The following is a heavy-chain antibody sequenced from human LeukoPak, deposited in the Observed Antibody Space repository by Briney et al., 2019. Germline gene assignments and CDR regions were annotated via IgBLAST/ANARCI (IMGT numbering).Heavy chain of an antibody. D-gene: IGHD3-22*01. V-gene: IGHV5-51*01. CDR2: IYPGDSDT. Sequence: GESLKISCKGSGYSFTSYWIGWVRQMPGKGLEWMGIIYPGDSDTRYSPSFQGQVTISADKSISTAYLQWSSLKASDTAMYYCARRSWDYDSSGYSGEIVNWFDPWGQGTLITVSS. CDR1: GYSFTSYW. J-gene: IGHJ5*02. CDR3: ARRSWDYDSSGYSGEIVNWFDP.